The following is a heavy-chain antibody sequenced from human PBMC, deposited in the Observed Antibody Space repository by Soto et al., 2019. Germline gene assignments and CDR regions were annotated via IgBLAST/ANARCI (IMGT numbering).Heavy chain of an antibody. CDR3: ARFATAYDYDDMDS. Sequence: QVQLVESGGGVVQPGRSLRLSCAASGFTFSSYAMHWVRQAPGKGLEWVAVISYDGSNKYYADSVKGRFTISRDNSKNALYLQMNSTRAEDTAVYYCARFATAYDYDDMDSWGQGTLVTVSS. J-gene: IGHJ4*02. D-gene: IGHD3-16*01. CDR2: ISYDGSNK. V-gene: IGHV3-30-3*01. CDR1: GFTFSSYA.